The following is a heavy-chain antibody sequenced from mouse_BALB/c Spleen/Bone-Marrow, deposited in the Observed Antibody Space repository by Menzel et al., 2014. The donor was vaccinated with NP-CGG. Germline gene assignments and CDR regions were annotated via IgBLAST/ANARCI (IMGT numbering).Heavy chain of an antibody. V-gene: IGHV1S137*01. J-gene: IGHJ4*01. CDR2: ISTYYGDA. CDR3: ASGNYYYAMDY. D-gene: IGHD2-1*01. CDR1: GYTFTDYA. Sequence: VQLQESGAELVRPGVSVKISCKGSGYTFTDYAMHWVKQSHAKSLEWIGVISTYYGDASYNQKFKGKATMTVDKSSSTAYMELARLTSEDSAIYYCASGNYYYAMDYWGQGTSATVSS.